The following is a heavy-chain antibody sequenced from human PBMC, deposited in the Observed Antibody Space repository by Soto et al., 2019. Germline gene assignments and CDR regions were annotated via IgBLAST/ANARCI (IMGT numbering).Heavy chain of an antibody. CDR3: ARDRGSAIRDYYYYGMDV. Sequence: PGGSLRLSCAASGFTFSSYGMHWVRQAPGKGLEWVAVISYDGSNKYYADSVKGRFTISRDNSKNTLYLQMNSLRAEDTAVYYCARDRGSAIRDYYYYGMDVWGQGTTVTVSS. CDR1: GFTFSSYG. V-gene: IGHV3-30*03. J-gene: IGHJ6*02. CDR2: ISYDGSNK.